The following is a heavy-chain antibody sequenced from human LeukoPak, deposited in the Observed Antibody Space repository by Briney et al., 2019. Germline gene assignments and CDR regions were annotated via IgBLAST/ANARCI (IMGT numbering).Heavy chain of an antibody. J-gene: IGHJ6*02. V-gene: IGHV4-59*01. D-gene: IGHD2-21*01. CDR3: ARVSIRPDYYYYYGMDV. CDR1: GGSISSYY. Sequence: SETLSLTCTVSGGSISSYYWSWIRQPPGKGLEWIGYIYYSGSTNYNPSLKSRVTISVDTSKNQFSLKLSSVTAADTAVYYCARVSIRPDYYYYYGMDVWGQGTTVTVSS. CDR2: IYYSGST.